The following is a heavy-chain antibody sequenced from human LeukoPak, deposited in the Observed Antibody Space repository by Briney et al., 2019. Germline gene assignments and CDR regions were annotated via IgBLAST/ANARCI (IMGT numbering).Heavy chain of an antibody. D-gene: IGHD6-13*01. CDR3: ARDSIAAAGIMAYGMDV. V-gene: IGHV3-21*01. CDR1: GFTFSSYS. Sequence: PGGSLRLSCAASGFTFSSYSMNWVRQAPGKGLEWVSCISSTSSYIYYADSVKGRFTISRDNAKNSLYLQMNSLRAEDTAVYYCARDSIAAAGIMAYGMDVWGQGTTVTVSS. J-gene: IGHJ6*02. CDR2: ISSTSSYI.